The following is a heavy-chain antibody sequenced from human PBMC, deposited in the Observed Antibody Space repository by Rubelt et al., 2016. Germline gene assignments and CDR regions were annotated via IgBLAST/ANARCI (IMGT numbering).Heavy chain of an antibody. CDR3: ARDLRAGTSDY. J-gene: IGHJ4*02. D-gene: IGHD6-13*01. CDR1: GYTFTSYG. V-gene: IGHV1-18*01. Sequence: QVQLVQSGAEVTKPGASVKVSCKNSGYTFTSYGTSWVRPAPGQGREWVGWNNGYSGHQKYARKLQEQMTKTTDTSTTKVYMELRSLRSDDTAVDYCARDLRAGTSDYWGQGTLVTVSS. CDR2: NNGYSGHQ.